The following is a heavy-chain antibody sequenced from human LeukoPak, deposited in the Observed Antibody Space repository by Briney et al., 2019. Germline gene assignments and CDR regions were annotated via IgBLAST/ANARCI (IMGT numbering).Heavy chain of an antibody. V-gene: IGHV5-51*01. J-gene: IGHJ6*03. CDR2: IYPGDSDT. D-gene: IGHD3/OR15-3a*01. CDR3: ARGLTHYYYYMDV. CDR1: GYRFSNYW. Sequence: GESLKISCKGSGYRFSNYWIGWVRQMPGKGLEWMGIIYPGDSDTRYSPSFQGQVTISADKSISTAYLQWSSLKASDTAMYYCARGLTHYYYYMDVWGKGTTVTVSS.